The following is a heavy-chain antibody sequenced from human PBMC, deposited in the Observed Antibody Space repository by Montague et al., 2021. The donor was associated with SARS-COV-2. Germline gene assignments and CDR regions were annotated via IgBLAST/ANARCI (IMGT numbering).Heavy chain of an antibody. J-gene: IGHJ4*02. CDR1: GFTFSAYA. CDR3: AKGMDRMVQGIIIWKNGDYFDY. V-gene: IGHV3-23*01. CDR2: VSGGVGNT. Sequence: SLRLSCAASGFTFSAYAMNWVRQAPGRGLEWVAGVSGGVGNTYYADSVKGRFTISRDISKKALYLQLNTLRPEDTAVYYCAKGMDRMVQGIIIWKNGDYFDYWGQGTLVAVSS. D-gene: IGHD3-10*01.